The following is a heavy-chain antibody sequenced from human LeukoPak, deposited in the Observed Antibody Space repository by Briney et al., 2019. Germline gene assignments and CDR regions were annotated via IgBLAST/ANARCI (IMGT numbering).Heavy chain of an antibody. Sequence: GGSLRLSCAASGFTFSSYGMAWVRHAPGKGLEWVSGISGSGDSTYYADSVKGRFTISRDNSKNTLLVQMNSLRVEDTAVYYCAMATPPLRLGELSYWGQGTLVTVSS. D-gene: IGHD3-16*02. J-gene: IGHJ4*02. CDR3: AMATPPLRLGELSY. CDR1: GFTFSSYG. CDR2: ISGSGDST. V-gene: IGHV3-23*01.